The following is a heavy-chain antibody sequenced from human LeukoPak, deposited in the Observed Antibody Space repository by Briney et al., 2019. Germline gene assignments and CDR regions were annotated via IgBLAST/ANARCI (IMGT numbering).Heavy chain of an antibody. CDR3: ARTGHSSGWSAYFDY. D-gene: IGHD6-19*01. Sequence: GGSLRLSCVASGFTFSSYWMSWVRQAPGKGLEWVANIKQAGSEKCYVDSVKGRFTISRDNAKNSLYLQMNSLRAEDTAVYYCARTGHSSGWSAYFDYWGQGTLVTVSS. CDR1: GFTFSSYW. V-gene: IGHV3-7*01. CDR2: IKQAGSEK. J-gene: IGHJ4*02.